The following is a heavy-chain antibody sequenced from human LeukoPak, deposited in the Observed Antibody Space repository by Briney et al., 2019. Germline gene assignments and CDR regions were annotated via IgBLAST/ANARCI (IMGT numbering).Heavy chain of an antibody. V-gene: IGHV3-23*01. CDR2: ISGSGGST. J-gene: IGHJ4*02. CDR3: AKASVAGTPYYFDY. CDR1: GSTFSSYA. Sequence: GGSLRLSCAASGSTFSSYAMSWVRQAPGKGLEWVSAISGSGGSTYYADSVKGRFTISRDNSKNTLYMQMNSLRAEDTAVYYCAKASVAGTPYYFDYWGQGTLVTVSS. D-gene: IGHD6-19*01.